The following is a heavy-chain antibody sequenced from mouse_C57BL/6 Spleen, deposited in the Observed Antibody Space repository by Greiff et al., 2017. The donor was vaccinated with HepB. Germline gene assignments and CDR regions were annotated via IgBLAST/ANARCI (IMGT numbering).Heavy chain of an antibody. D-gene: IGHD2-5*01. J-gene: IGHJ1*03. CDR1: GYTFTSYG. Sequence: QVQLQQSGAELARPGASVKLSCKASGYTFTSYGISWVKQRTGQGLEWIGEIYPRSGNTYYNEKFKGKATLTADKSSSTAYMELRSLTSEDSAVYFCVPYSNRGYFDVWGTGTTVTVSS. CDR2: IYPRSGNT. CDR3: VPYSNRGYFDV. V-gene: IGHV1-81*01.